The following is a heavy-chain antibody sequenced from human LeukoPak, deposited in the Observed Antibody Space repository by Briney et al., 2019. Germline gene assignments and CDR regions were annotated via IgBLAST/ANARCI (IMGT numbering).Heavy chain of an antibody. D-gene: IGHD6-13*01. CDR3: ARGYSTSWTYYFDY. CDR2: LHYGGST. J-gene: IGHJ4*02. V-gene: IGHV4-59*01. CDR1: AYAITGYY. Sequence: VKPSETLSLTCTVSAYAITGYYWGWGRQPPGKGLDWLGHLHYGGSTNYNPSLKSRFTISVDPSTNHFSLKLSSVTAADTAVYYCARGYSTSWTYYFDYWGQGALVTVSS.